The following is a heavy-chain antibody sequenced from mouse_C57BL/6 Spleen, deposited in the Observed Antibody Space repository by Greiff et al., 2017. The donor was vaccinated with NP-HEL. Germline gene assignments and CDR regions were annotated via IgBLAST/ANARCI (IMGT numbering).Heavy chain of an antibody. D-gene: IGHD2-12*01. CDR1: GYTFTSYW. Sequence: QVQLQQPGAELVKPGASVKLSCKASGYTFTSYWMHWVKQRPGQGLEWIGMIHPNSGSTNYNEKFKSKATLTVDKSSSTAYMQLSSLTSEDSAVYSCAKQCTYYNNAMDYWGQGTSVTVSS. J-gene: IGHJ4*01. V-gene: IGHV1-64*01. CDR3: AKQCTYYNNAMDY. CDR2: IHPNSGST.